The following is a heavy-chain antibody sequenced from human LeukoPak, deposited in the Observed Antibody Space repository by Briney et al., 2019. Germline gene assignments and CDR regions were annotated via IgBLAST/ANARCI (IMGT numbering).Heavy chain of an antibody. CDR3: ARVRDGYNFRLAYFDY. CDR2: INHSGST. V-gene: IGHV4-34*01. D-gene: IGHD5-24*01. J-gene: IGHJ4*02. Sequence: PSETLSLTCAVYGGSFSDYYWSWIRQPPGKGLEWIGEINHSGSTNYNPSLKSRVTISVDTSKNQFSLKLSSVTAADTAVYYCARVRDGYNFRLAYFDYWGQGTLVTVSS. CDR1: GGSFSDYY.